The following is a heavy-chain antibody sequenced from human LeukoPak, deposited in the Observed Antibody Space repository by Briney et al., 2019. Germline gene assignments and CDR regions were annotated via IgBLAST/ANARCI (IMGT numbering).Heavy chain of an antibody. D-gene: IGHD3-22*01. J-gene: IGHJ4*02. V-gene: IGHV3-23*01. Sequence: QPGGSLRLSCAASGFTFSNYVMSWVRQAPGKGLEWVSLISGSGDSTYYADSVKGRFTISRDNSKNTLYLQMNSLRAEDTAVYYCARAQQWLYFDYWGQGTLVTVSS. CDR1: GFTFSNYV. CDR3: ARAQQWLYFDY. CDR2: ISGSGDST.